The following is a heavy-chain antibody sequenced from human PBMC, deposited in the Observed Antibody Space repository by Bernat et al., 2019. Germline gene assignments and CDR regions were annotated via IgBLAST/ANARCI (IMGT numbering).Heavy chain of an antibody. V-gene: IGHV3-23*04. Sequence: EVQLVESGGGLVQPGGSLRLSCAASGFTFSSYAMSWVRQAPGKGLEWVSAISGSGGSTYYADSVKGRFTISRDNAKNSLYLQMNSLRAEDTAVYYCARGASYYYYMDVWGKGTTVTVSS. CDR3: ARGASYYYYMDV. CDR1: GFTFSSYA. J-gene: IGHJ6*03. CDR2: ISGSGGST.